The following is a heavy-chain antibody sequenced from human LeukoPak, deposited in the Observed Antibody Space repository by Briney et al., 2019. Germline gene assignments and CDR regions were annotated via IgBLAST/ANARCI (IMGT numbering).Heavy chain of an antibody. CDR3: AKARGLITMIVVVNDAFDI. CDR2: IYSGGST. CDR1: GFTVSSNY. Sequence: HTGGSLRLSCAASGFTVSSNYMSWVRQAPGKGLEWVSVIYSGGSTYYEDSVKGRFTISRDNSKNTLYLQMNSLRAEDTAVYYCAKARGLITMIVVVNDAFDIWGQGTMVTVSS. J-gene: IGHJ3*02. D-gene: IGHD3-22*01. V-gene: IGHV3-53*01.